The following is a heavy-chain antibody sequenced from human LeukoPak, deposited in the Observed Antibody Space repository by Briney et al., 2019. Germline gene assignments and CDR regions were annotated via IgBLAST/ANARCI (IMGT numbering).Heavy chain of an antibody. CDR2: IKSKTDGGTT. Sequence: GGSLRLSCAASGFTLSNAWMTWVRQATGKGLEWVGRIKSKTDGGTTEDAAPVKGRFTISRDDSNNTLYLQMNSLQTEDTAVYYCATGTRVDVWGKGTTVTVSS. V-gene: IGHV3-15*01. CDR3: ATGTRVDV. CDR1: GFTLSNAW. D-gene: IGHD1-1*01. J-gene: IGHJ6*04.